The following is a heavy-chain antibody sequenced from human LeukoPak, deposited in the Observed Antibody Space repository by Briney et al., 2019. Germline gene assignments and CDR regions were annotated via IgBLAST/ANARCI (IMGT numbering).Heavy chain of an antibody. D-gene: IGHD6-13*01. CDR1: GGSISSYY. V-gene: IGHV4-59*12. CDR3: AREPGIAAAGYFDY. CDR2: IYYSGST. J-gene: IGHJ4*02. Sequence: SETLSLTCTVSGGSISSYYWSWIRQPPGKGLEWIGYIYYSGSTNYNPSLKSRVTISVGTSKNQFSLKLSSVTAADTAVYYCAREPGIAAAGYFDYWGQGTLVTVSS.